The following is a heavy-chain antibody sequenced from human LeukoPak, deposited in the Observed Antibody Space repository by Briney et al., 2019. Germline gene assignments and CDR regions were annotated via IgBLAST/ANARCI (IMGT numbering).Heavy chain of an antibody. Sequence: SETLSLTCVVYGGSLSSYYRSWIRQPPGKGLEWVAEINHSGSTNYNPSLKSRVTISVDTSKNQFSLKLSSVTAADTAVYYCARGLGGVADTPWGQGTMVTVSS. CDR1: GGSLSSYY. J-gene: IGHJ3*01. D-gene: IGHD6-19*01. CDR2: INHSGST. V-gene: IGHV4-34*01. CDR3: ARGLGGVADTP.